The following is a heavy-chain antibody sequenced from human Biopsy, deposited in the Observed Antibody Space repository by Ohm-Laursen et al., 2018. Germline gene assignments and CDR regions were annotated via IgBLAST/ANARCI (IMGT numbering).Heavy chain of an antibody. Sequence: SQTLSLTCNVSGASVKTPGYFWAWIRQRPGKGLEWIGYISYNERTHYNPSLTSRLAISFDTSNNRISLQLRSVSVADTAVYYCVREPKTGTAEAWYFDLWGRGSPVTVPS. D-gene: IGHD3-9*01. V-gene: IGHV4-31*03. CDR1: GASVKTPGYF. CDR3: VREPKTGTAEAWYFDL. CDR2: ISYNERT. J-gene: IGHJ2*01.